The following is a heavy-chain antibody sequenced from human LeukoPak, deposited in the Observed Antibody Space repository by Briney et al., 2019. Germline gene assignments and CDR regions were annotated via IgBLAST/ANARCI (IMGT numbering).Heavy chain of an antibody. CDR1: GFTFSTYS. CDR3: ARGYCSGGNCYSTDY. CDR2: ISSGSSYI. Sequence: GGSLRLSCAASGFTFSTYSMNWVRQAPGKGLEWVSAISSGSSYIHYAESVKGRFTISRDNAKNSPYLQMSSLRAEDTAVYYCARGYCSGGNCYSTDYWGQGTLVTVSS. D-gene: IGHD2-15*01. J-gene: IGHJ4*02. V-gene: IGHV3-21*01.